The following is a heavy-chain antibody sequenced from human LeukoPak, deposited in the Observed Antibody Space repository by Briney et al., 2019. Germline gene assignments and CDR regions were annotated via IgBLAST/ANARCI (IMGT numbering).Heavy chain of an antibody. CDR1: GGSVSGFY. J-gene: IGHJ4*02. V-gene: IGHV4-59*02. D-gene: IGHD1-1*01. CDR2: SYYRGAT. CDR3: ARDMGWNGLVDS. Sequence: KPSETLSLTCTLSGGSVSGFYWGWIRQPPGKGLEWIGYSYYRGATNYNPSLKSRVTTSVDTSKNQFSLDLRSVTAADTAVYYCARDMGWNGLVDSWGQGTLVTVSS.